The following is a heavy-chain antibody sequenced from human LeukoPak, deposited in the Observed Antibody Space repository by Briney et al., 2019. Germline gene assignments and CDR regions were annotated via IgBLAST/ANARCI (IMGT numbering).Heavy chain of an antibody. J-gene: IGHJ5*02. D-gene: IGHD3-22*01. CDR2: ISGSSSYI. CDR3: AREYDSSWPS. Sequence: GGSLRLSCAASGFTFSSYSMNWVRQAPGKGLEWVSSISGSSSYIYYADSVKGRFTISRDNSKNTLFVQMNSLRAEDTAVYYCAREYDSSWPSWGQGTLVTVSS. CDR1: GFTFSSYS. V-gene: IGHV3-21*04.